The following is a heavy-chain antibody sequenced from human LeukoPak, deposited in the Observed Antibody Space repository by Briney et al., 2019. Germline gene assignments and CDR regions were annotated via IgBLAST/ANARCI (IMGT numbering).Heavy chain of an antibody. Sequence: SQTLSLTCTVSGGSISSSSHYWGWIRQPPGKGLEWIGSIYYSGSTSYNPSLKSRVTISVDTSKNEFSLSLSSVAAADTAVYYCARNASIAAAGNGGRYFDYWGQGTLVTVSS. D-gene: IGHD6-13*01. J-gene: IGHJ4*02. V-gene: IGHV4-39*01. CDR3: ARNASIAAAGNGGRYFDY. CDR2: IYYSGST. CDR1: GGSISSSSHY.